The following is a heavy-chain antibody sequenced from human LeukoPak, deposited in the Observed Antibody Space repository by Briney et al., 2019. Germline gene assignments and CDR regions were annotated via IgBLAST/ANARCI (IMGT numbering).Heavy chain of an antibody. CDR3: ARDQTYYDILTGYYYYYGMDV. Sequence: SETLSLTCTVSGGSISSYYWSWIRQPPGKGLEWIGYIYYSGSTNYNPSLKSRVTISVDTSKNQFSLKLSSVTAAVTAVYYCARDQTYYDILTGYYYYYGMDVWGQGTTVTVSS. J-gene: IGHJ6*02. V-gene: IGHV4-59*01. CDR1: GGSISSYY. D-gene: IGHD3-9*01. CDR2: IYYSGST.